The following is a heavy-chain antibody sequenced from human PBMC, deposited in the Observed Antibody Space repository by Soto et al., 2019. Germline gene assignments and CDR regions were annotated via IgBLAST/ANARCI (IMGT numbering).Heavy chain of an antibody. Sequence: GGSLRLSCAASGFTFSSYWMHWVRQAPGKGLVWVSRISGDGGSTYYADSVKGRFTISRDNSKNSLYLQMNSLRTEDTALYYCASPLGYGSAFDIWGQGTMVTVSS. V-gene: IGHV3-43*02. CDR2: ISGDGGST. D-gene: IGHD5-12*01. CDR1: GFTFSSYW. J-gene: IGHJ3*02. CDR3: ASPLGYGSAFDI.